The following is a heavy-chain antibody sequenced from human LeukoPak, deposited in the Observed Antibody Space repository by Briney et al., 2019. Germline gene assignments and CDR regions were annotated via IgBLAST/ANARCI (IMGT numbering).Heavy chain of an antibody. Sequence: GGSLRLSCAASGFTFSRFGMNWVRQAPGKGLEWVSYISSSGSTIYYADSVKGRFTISRDNAKNSLYLQMNSLRAEDTAVYYCAKDPLGYYYDSSGYWYYFDYWGQGTLVTVSS. D-gene: IGHD3-22*01. CDR1: GFTFSRFG. CDR3: AKDPLGYYYDSSGYWYYFDY. J-gene: IGHJ4*02. V-gene: IGHV3-48*04. CDR2: ISSSGSTI.